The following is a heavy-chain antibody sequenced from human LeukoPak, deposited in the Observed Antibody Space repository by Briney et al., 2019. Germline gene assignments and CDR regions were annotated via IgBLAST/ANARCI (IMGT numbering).Heavy chain of an antibody. D-gene: IGHD3-16*02. CDR3: ARDSTDDYVWGSYRDENWFDP. V-gene: IGHV3-64*01. CDR1: GFTFSSYA. Sequence: GGSLRLSCAASGFTFSSYAMHWVRQAPGKGLEYVSAISSNGGSTYYANSVKGRFTISRDNSKNTLYLQMGSLRAEDMAVYYCARDSTDDYVWGSYRDENWFDPWGRGTLVTVSS. J-gene: IGHJ5*02. CDR2: ISSNGGST.